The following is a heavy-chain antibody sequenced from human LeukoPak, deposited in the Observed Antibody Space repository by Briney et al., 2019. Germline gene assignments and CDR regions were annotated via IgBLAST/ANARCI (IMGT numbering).Heavy chain of an antibody. D-gene: IGHD1-26*01. CDR2: IYYTGST. J-gene: IGHJ5*02. CDR1: GGSISSYY. V-gene: IGHV4-59*08. Sequence: PSETLSLTCTVSGGSISSYYWSWIRQPPGKGLGWIGYIYYTGSTNYNPSLKSRITISVDTSKNQFSLKLSSVTAADTAVYYCARHGSSGSYGAWGQGTLVTVSS. CDR3: ARHGSSGSYGA.